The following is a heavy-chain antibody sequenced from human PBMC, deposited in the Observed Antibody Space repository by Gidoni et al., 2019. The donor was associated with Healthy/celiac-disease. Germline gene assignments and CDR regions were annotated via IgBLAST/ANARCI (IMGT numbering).Heavy chain of an antibody. Sequence: QVQLQESGPRLVKPSETLSLTCTVSGYSISSGYYWGWIRQPPGKGLEWIGSIYHSGSTYYNPSLKSRVTISVDTSKNQFSLKLSSVTAADTAVYYCARGITIFGVDDAFDIWGQGTMVTVSS. CDR1: GYSISSGYY. CDR2: IYHSGST. J-gene: IGHJ3*02. V-gene: IGHV4-38-2*02. CDR3: ARGITIFGVDDAFDI. D-gene: IGHD3-3*01.